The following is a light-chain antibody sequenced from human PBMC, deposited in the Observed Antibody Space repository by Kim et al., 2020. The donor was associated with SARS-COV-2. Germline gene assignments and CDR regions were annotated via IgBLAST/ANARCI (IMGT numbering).Light chain of an antibody. Sequence: SPGESDTRSCRASQSVHSNLAWYQQKPGQAPRLLIYGASTRATGTPSRFSGSGSGTEFTLTISSLQSEDFGVYYCQQYDNWPPLTFGGGTKVDIK. CDR1: QSVHSN. CDR3: QQYDNWPPLT. V-gene: IGKV3-15*01. CDR2: GAS. J-gene: IGKJ4*01.